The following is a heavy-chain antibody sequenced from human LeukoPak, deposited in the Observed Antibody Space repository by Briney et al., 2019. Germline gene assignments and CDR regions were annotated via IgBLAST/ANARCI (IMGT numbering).Heavy chain of an antibody. CDR2: ISSSGSTI. CDR1: GFTFSSYE. CDR3: ARDGNSSPTYGMDV. Sequence: GGSLRLSCAASGFTFSSYEMNWVRQAPGKGLEWVSYISSSGSTIYYADSVKGRFTTSRDNAKNSLYLQMNSLRAEDTAVYYCARDGNSSPTYGMDVWGQGTTVTVSS. V-gene: IGHV3-48*03. D-gene: IGHD6-13*01. J-gene: IGHJ6*02.